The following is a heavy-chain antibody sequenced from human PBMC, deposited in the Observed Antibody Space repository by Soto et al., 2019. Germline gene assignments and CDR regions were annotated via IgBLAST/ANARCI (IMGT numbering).Heavy chain of an antibody. CDR1: GFTFSSYA. J-gene: IGHJ2*01. V-gene: IGHV3-30*04. CDR3: AREGDSSGYGYWYFDL. Sequence: GGSLRLSCAASGFTFSSYAMHWVRQAPGKGLEWVAVISYDGSNKYYADSVKGRFTISRDNSKNTLYLQMNSLRAEDTAVYYCAREGDSSGYGYWYFDLWGRGTLVTVSS. CDR2: ISYDGSNK. D-gene: IGHD3-22*01.